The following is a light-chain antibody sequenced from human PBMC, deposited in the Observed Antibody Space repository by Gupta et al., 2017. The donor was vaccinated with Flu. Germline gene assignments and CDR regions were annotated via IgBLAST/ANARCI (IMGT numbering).Light chain of an antibody. V-gene: IGLV1-51*02. CDR1: SSNIGNND. CDR3: GTWDSSLSAGV. CDR2: ENN. J-gene: IGLJ2*01. Sequence: SSSNIGNNDVSWYQQLPGTAPKLLIYENNKRPSGIPDRFSGSKSGTSATLCITGLQTGDEADYYCGTWDSSLSAGVFGGVTKLTVL.